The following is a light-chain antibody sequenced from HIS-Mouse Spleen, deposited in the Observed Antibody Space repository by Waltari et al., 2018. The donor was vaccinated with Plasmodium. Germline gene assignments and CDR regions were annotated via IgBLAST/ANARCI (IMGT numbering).Light chain of an antibody. CDR2: EDS. CDR1: AFPKQY. V-gene: IGLV3-10*01. CDR3: YSTDSSGNHRV. J-gene: IGLJ3*02. Sequence: SYELTQPPSVSVSPGQTARITCSGDAFPKQYASWYQKKSGQAPWLVIYEDSKRPPGIPERFSGSSSGTMATLTISGAQVEDEADYYCYSTDSSGNHRVFGGGTKLTVL.